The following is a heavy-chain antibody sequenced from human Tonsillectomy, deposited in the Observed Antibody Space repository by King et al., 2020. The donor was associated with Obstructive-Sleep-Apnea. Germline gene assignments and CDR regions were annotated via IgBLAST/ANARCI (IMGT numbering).Heavy chain of an antibody. J-gene: IGHJ4*02. CDR2: INQDGSEI. CDR3: ARATFGDTFDY. D-gene: IGHD4-17*01. CDR1: GFTFSDYW. V-gene: IGHV3-7*04. Sequence: VQLVESGGGLVQPGGSRRLSCAASGFTFSDYWMSWVRQAPGKGLEWVANINQDGSEIYYVASLKGRFSISRDNSKDSLYLQMNSLRAEDTAVYYCARATFGDTFDYWGQGALVTVSS.